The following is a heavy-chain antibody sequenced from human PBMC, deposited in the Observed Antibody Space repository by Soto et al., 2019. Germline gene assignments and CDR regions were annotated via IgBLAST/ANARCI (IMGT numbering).Heavy chain of an antibody. CDR2: ISHDGSYK. V-gene: IGHV3-30*18. Sequence: GSLLLACAASGFSFTTYVMHGVRQAPGKGLEWVAVISHDGSYKYYGDAVKGRFTISRDTSKNAVYLEMNSLGPEDTAVYYCEKGLSAIVGTTLPRDAFNIWGQGTMVTV. CDR1: GFSFTTYV. D-gene: IGHD1-26*01. CDR3: EKGLSAIVGTTLPRDAFNI. J-gene: IGHJ3*02.